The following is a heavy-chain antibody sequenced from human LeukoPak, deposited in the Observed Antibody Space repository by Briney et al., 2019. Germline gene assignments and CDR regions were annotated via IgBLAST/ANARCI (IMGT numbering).Heavy chain of an antibody. Sequence: SETLSLTCTVSGGSISSYYWSWIRQPAGKGLDWIGRIYTSGSTNYNPSLESRVTMSVDTSKNQFSLKLSSVTAADTAVYYCARVYYDILTGYPNIGGDAFDIWGQGTMVTVSS. J-gene: IGHJ3*02. D-gene: IGHD3-9*01. CDR1: GGSISSYY. V-gene: IGHV4-4*07. CDR2: IYTSGST. CDR3: ARVYYDILTGYPNIGGDAFDI.